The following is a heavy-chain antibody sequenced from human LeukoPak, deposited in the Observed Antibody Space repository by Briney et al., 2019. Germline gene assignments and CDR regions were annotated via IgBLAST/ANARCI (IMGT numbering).Heavy chain of an antibody. V-gene: IGHV4-59*12. Sequence: SETLSLTCTVPGGSISDYYWSWIRQPPGKGLEWIGWIFGSGSSNYNPSLKSRVTISLDKPKNQFSLKLRSVIAADTAIYYCARGVTMFDTMKHWWFDPWGQGTLVTVSS. J-gene: IGHJ5*02. D-gene: IGHD3-3*01. CDR3: ARGVTMFDTMKHWWFDP. CDR2: IFGSGSS. CDR1: GGSISDYY.